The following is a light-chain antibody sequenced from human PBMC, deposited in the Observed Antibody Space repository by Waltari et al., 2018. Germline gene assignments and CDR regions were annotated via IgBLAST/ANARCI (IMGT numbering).Light chain of an antibody. J-gene: IGKJ2*01. CDR2: AAS. CDR3: QQSYSSPPT. Sequence: DIQMTQSPSSLSASVGDRVTITCRASQTISTYLNWYQQKLGKAPTLLIFAASTLQVGVPSRFSGSGSGTEFTLTISNLQPEDFATYFCQQSYSSPPTCGQGTKLEI. CDR1: QTISTY. V-gene: IGKV1-39*01.